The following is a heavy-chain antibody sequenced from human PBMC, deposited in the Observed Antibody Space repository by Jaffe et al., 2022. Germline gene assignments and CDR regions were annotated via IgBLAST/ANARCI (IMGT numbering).Heavy chain of an antibody. D-gene: IGHD3-16*01. J-gene: IGHJ4*02. Sequence: QMQLVQSGAEVKKPGASVKVSCKASGYTFTGYYMHWVRQAPGQGLEWMGRITPNTGVTDYAQNFRGRLTMTRDTSISTAYMELSSLRSDDTAMYYCARVLGFTVDCWGQGTLVTVSS. CDR2: ITPNTGVT. CDR3: ARVLGFTVDC. V-gene: IGHV1-2*06. CDR1: GYTFTGYY.